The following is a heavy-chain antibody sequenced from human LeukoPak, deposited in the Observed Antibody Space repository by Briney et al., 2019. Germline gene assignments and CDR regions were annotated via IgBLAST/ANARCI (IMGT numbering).Heavy chain of an antibody. J-gene: IGHJ3*01. V-gene: IGHV3-20*04. CDR1: GFTFDDFG. D-gene: IGHD2-2*02. Sequence: GGSLRLSCAASGFTFDDFGMSWVRQTPGKGLEWVSGFYWNGSSTGYADSVKGRFTISRDNAKNSLYLQMNSLRAEDTALYYCARDNPTYCISTSCYTAAFDFWGQGTMVTVSS. CDR2: FYWNGSST. CDR3: ARDNPTYCISTSCYTAAFDF.